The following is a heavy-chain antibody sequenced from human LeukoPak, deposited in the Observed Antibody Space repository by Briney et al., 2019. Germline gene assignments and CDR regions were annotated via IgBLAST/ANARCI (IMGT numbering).Heavy chain of an antibody. Sequence: SETLSLTCAVYGGSFRGYYWSWIRQPPGKGLEWLGEINHSGSTNYNPSLKSRVTISVDTSKNQFSLKLSSVTAADTAVYYCASASPDSTSCDYWGQGTLVTVSS. CDR1: GGSFRGYY. J-gene: IGHJ4*02. D-gene: IGHD2-2*01. CDR3: ASASPDSTSCDY. CDR2: INHSGST. V-gene: IGHV4-34*01.